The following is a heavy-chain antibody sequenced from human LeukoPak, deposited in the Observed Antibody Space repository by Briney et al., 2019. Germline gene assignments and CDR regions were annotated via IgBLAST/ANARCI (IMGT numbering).Heavy chain of an antibody. V-gene: IGHV3-33*06. CDR3: VKDLTGSYNPIFDY. CDR1: GFTFSSYG. Sequence: GRSLRLSCAASGFTFSSYGMHWVRQAPGKGLEWVAVIWYDGSNKYYADSVKGRCAISRDNSKNTLYLQMNGLRGDDTAIYRCVKDLTGSYNPIFDYWGQGTLVTVYS. D-gene: IGHD3-10*01. CDR2: IWYDGSNK. J-gene: IGHJ4*02.